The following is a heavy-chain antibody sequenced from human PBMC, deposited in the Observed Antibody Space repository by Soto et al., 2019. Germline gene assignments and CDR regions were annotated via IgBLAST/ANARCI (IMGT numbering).Heavy chain of an antibody. CDR3: ARYWDSSGYYYFYWFDP. CDR1: GGSISSGGYY. J-gene: IGHJ5*02. V-gene: IGHV4-31*03. CDR2: IYYSGST. Sequence: QVQLQESGPGLVKPSQTLSLTCTVSGGSISSGGYYWSWIRQHPGKGLEWIGYIYYSGSTYYNQSLKSRVTISVDTSKNQFSLKLSSVTAADTAVYYCARYWDSSGYYYFYWFDPWGQGTLVTVSS. D-gene: IGHD3-22*01.